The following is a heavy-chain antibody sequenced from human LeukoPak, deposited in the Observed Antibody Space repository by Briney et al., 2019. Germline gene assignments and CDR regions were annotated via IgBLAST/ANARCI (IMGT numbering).Heavy chain of an antibody. D-gene: IGHD5-18*01. CDR1: GGSISSHY. Sequence: SETLSLTCTVSGGSISSHYWTWIRQPPGKGLEWIGFIYYTGSTNYNPSLKSRVTISIDTSKDQFSQKLTSVTAADTAVYYCARSWGGYNYGYFDYWGQETLVTVSS. CDR2: IYYTGST. V-gene: IGHV4-59*11. CDR3: ARSWGGYNYGYFDY. J-gene: IGHJ4*02.